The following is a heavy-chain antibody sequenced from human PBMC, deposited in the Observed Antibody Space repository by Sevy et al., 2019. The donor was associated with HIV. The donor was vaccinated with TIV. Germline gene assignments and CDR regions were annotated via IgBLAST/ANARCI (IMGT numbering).Heavy chain of an antibody. D-gene: IGHD5-18*01. CDR2: ISSDGSNK. CDR3: AREVDSYGQGGYYYGMDV. V-gene: IGHV3-30-3*01. J-gene: IGHJ6*02. Sequence: GGSLRLSCAASGFTFSSYAMHWVRQAPGKGLEWVAVISSDGSNKYYADSVKGRFTISRDNSKNTLYLQMNSLRAEDTAVYYCAREVDSYGQGGYYYGMDVWGQGTTVTVSS. CDR1: GFTFSSYA.